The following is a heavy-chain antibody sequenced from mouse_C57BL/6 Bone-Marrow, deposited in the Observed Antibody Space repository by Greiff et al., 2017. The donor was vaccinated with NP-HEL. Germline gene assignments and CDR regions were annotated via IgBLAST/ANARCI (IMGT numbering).Heavy chain of an antibody. V-gene: IGHV1-62-2*01. CDR1: GYTFTEYT. CDR3: ARHDAYYRGFAY. Sequence: VQGVESGAELVKPGASVKLSCKASGYTFTEYTIHWVKQRSGQGLEWIGWFYPGSGSIKYNEKFKDKATLTADKSSSTVYMELSRLTSEDSAVYFCARHDAYYRGFAYWGQGTLVTVSA. J-gene: IGHJ3*01. D-gene: IGHD2-12*01. CDR2: FYPGSGSI.